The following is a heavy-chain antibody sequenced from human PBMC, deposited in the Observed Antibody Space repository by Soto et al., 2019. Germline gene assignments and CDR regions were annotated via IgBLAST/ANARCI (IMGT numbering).Heavy chain of an antibody. D-gene: IGHD4-17*01. J-gene: IGHJ4*02. CDR3: ARGRDRVVTTVTTLDY. CDR2: INHSGST. V-gene: IGHV4-34*01. Sequence: SETLSLTCAVDGGSFSGYYWSWIRQPPGKGLEWIGEINHSGSTNYNPSLKSRVTISVDTSKNQFSLKLSSVTAADTAVYYCARGRDRVVTTVTTLDYWGQGTLVTVSS. CDR1: GGSFSGYY.